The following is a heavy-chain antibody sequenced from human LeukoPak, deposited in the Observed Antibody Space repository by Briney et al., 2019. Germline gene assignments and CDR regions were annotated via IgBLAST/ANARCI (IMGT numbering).Heavy chain of an antibody. V-gene: IGHV3-23*01. CDR1: GFTFSSHA. J-gene: IGHJ4*02. CDR3: AKGRHYYGSGSYLDS. D-gene: IGHD3-10*01. Sequence: TGGSLRLSYAASGFTFSSHAMNWVRQAPGKGQEWVSPISGSGSTTYYADSVKGRFTISRDKSKNTLYLQMNSLRAEDTAIYYCAKGRHYYGSGSYLDSWGQGTLVTVSS. CDR2: ISGSGSTT.